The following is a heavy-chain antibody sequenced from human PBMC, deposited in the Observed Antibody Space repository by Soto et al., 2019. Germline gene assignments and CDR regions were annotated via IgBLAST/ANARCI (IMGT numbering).Heavy chain of an antibody. V-gene: IGHV3-23*01. CDR1: GFTFSSYA. CDR2: ISGSGGST. J-gene: IGHJ6*02. CDR3: GSSGRGDFTAMVNYFYYGMDV. Sequence: PGGSLRLSCAASGFTFSSYAMSWVRQAPGKGLEWVSAISGSGGSTYYADSVKGRFTISRDNSKNTLYLQMNSLRAEDTAVYYCGSSGRGDFTAMVNYFYYGMDVWGQGTTVTVSS. D-gene: IGHD5-18*01.